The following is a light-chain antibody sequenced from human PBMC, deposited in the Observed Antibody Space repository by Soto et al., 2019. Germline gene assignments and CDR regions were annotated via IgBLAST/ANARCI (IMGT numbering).Light chain of an antibody. V-gene: IGLV1-44*01. J-gene: IGLJ3*02. CDR3: AAWDDSLTGPV. Sequence: QSVLTQPPSASGTPGQRVTLSCSGSRSNIGSNTVNWYQQLPGTAPKLLIYSNNQRPSGVPDRFSGSKSGTSASLAISGLLSEDEADYYCAAWDDSLTGPVFCGGTKLTVL. CDR1: RSNIGSNT. CDR2: SNN.